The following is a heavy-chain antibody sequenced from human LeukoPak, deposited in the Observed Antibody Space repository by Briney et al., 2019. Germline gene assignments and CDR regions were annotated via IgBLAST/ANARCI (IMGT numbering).Heavy chain of an antibody. CDR2: IRSKANSYAT. D-gene: IGHD1-26*01. Sequence: GGSLRLSCAASGFTFSGSAMHWVRQASGKGLEWVGRIRSKANSYATAYAASVKGRFTISRDNSKNTLYLQMNSLRAEDTAVYYCAKSTRSGGARSQFDYWGQGTLVTVSS. CDR1: GFTFSGSA. V-gene: IGHV3-73*01. J-gene: IGHJ4*02. CDR3: AKSTRSGGARSQFDY.